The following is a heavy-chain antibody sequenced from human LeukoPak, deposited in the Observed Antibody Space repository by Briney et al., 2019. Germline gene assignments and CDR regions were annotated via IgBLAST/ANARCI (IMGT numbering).Heavy chain of an antibody. CDR2: IYSDGGT. CDR1: GFTFSSNY. Sequence: GGSLRLSCAASGFTFSSNYMSWVRQAPGKGLEWVSIIYSDGGTYYADSVKGRFTISRDNPKNTLYLQMNSLRAEDTAVYYCAREVAAAGTTFLDYWGQGTLVTVSS. D-gene: IGHD6-13*01. CDR3: AREVAAAGTTFLDY. V-gene: IGHV3-66*01. J-gene: IGHJ4*02.